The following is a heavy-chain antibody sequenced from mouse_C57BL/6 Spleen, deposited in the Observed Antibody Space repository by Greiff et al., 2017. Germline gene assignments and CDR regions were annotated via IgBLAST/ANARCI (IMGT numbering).Heavy chain of an antibody. CDR3: ARRGSRGYFDV. Sequence: QVQLQQPGAELVMPGASVKLSCKASGYTFTSYWMHWVKQRPGQGLEWIGEIDPSDSYTNYNQKFKGKSTLTVDKSSSTAYMQLSSLTSEDSAVYYCARRGSRGYFDVRGTGTTVTVSS. J-gene: IGHJ1*03. D-gene: IGHD1-1*02. CDR2: IDPSDSYT. V-gene: IGHV1-69*01. CDR1: GYTFTSYW.